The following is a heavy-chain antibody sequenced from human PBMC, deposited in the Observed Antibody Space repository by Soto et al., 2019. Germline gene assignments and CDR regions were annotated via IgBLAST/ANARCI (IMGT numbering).Heavy chain of an antibody. Sequence: QVQLQQSGPGLVKPSETLSLTCSVSSGPSSSHNWGWIRQPPGRGLEWIGYVYSTGGTSYNPYLKSRVTISADTSTNHISLTLTSVTAADTAVYYCVGQGIGNLHGLVDVWGQGTTVRVSS. J-gene: IGHJ6*02. CDR1: SGPSSSHN. V-gene: IGHV4-59*08. CDR2: VYSTGGT. CDR3: VGQGIGNLHGLVDV. D-gene: IGHD1-1*01.